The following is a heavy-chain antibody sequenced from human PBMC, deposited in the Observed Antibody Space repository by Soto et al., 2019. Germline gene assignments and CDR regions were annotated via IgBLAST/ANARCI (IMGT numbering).Heavy chain of an antibody. CDR1: GFSLSTTEVG. Sequence: QITLKESGPALVKPTQTLTLTCTFSGFSLSTTEVGVGWIRQPPGKALEWLALIYWDDDKRYSPSLENRLTXXXXXXXXXXXXXXXXXXXXXXXXXXXXXXXXXXXXXXXXXXXFDYWGQGTLVTVSS. CDR3: XXXXXXXXXXXXXXXXFDY. V-gene: IGHV2-5*02. CDR2: IYWDDDK. J-gene: IGHJ4*02.